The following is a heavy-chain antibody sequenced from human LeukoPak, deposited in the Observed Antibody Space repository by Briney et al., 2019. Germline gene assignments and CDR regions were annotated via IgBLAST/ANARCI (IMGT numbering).Heavy chain of an antibody. CDR1: GFTFSGYW. Sequence: GGSLRLSCAASGFTFSGYWMSWVRQAPGKGLEWVANIKQDGSEKYYVDSVKGRFTISRDNAKNSLYLQMNSLRAEDTAAYYCARGSKADYWGQGTLVTVSS. CDR2: IKQDGSEK. D-gene: IGHD3-10*01. J-gene: IGHJ4*02. V-gene: IGHV3-7*01. CDR3: ARGSKADY.